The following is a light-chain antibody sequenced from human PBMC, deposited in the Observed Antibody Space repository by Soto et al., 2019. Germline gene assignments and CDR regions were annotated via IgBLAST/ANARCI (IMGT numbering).Light chain of an antibody. CDR1: SSDVGGYNY. V-gene: IGLV2-14*01. CDR2: EVS. CDR3: CSFAGTGTQYV. J-gene: IGLJ1*01. Sequence: QSALTQPASVSGSPGQSITISCTGTSSDVGGYNYVSWYQQQSGKAPKLMIHEVSNRPSGVSNRFSGSKSGNTASLTISGLQAEDEADYYCCSFAGTGTQYVFGTGTKLTVL.